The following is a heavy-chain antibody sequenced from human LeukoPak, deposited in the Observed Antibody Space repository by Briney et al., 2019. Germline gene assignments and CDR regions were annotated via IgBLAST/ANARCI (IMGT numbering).Heavy chain of an antibody. Sequence: GGSLRLSCAASGFTFNTYTMNWVRQAPGKGLEWVSSITASSTAIYSADSVKGRFTISRDNAKNFLYLQMNSLRAEDTAVYYCARTYYDILTGYNPYFDYWGQGVLVTVSS. CDR2: ITASSTAI. J-gene: IGHJ4*02. V-gene: IGHV3-21*01. D-gene: IGHD3-9*01. CDR3: ARTYYDILTGYNPYFDY. CDR1: GFTFNTYT.